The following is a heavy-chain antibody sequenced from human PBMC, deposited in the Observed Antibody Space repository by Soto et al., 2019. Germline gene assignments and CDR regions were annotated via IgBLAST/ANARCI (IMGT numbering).Heavy chain of an antibody. CDR3: AIYLGYCSSTSCLFDY. V-gene: IGHV5-51*01. Sequence: GGSLKNSCKGSGYSLTSYWIGWVRPMPGKGLEWMGIIYPGDSDTRYSPSFQGQVTISADKSISTAYLQWSSLKASDTAMYYCAIYLGYCSSTSCLFDYWGQGTLVTVSS. J-gene: IGHJ4*02. D-gene: IGHD2-2*01. CDR1: GYSLTSYW. CDR2: IYPGDSDT.